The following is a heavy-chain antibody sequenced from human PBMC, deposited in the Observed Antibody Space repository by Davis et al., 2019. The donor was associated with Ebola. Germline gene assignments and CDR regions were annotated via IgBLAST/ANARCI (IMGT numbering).Heavy chain of an antibody. CDR3: ARRSGPDY. CDR1: GFTFSSYA. V-gene: IGHV3-30*04. Sequence: GESLKISCAASGFTFSSYAMHWVRQAPGKGLEWVAVISYDGSNKYYADSVKGRFTISRDNSKNMLYLQMNSLRAEDTAVYYCARRSGPDYWGQGTLVTVSS. J-gene: IGHJ4*02. CDR2: ISYDGSNK. D-gene: IGHD1-26*01.